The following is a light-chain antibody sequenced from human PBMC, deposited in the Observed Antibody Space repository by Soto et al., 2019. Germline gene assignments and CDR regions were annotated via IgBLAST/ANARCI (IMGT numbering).Light chain of an antibody. Sequence: TQSPSSLSASVGDRVTVACRASQGISNYLAWYQQKPGKVPKLLIYAASTLQSGVPSRFSGSGSGTDFTLTISSLQPEDVATYYCQKYNSAPRTFGQGTRLEIK. V-gene: IGKV1-27*01. CDR1: QGISNY. CDR3: QKYNSAPRT. J-gene: IGKJ5*01. CDR2: AAS.